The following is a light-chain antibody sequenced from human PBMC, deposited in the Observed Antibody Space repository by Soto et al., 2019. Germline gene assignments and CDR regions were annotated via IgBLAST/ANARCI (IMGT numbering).Light chain of an antibody. CDR2: WGS. Sequence: DIVMTQSPLSLPVTPGEPASISCRSSQSLLHSNGYTYLDWYLQKPGQSPQLLIYWGSNRASGVPDRFSGSGSGTDFTLKISRVEAEDVGVYYCMQALQTPLTFGPGTKVHIK. CDR1: QSLLHSNGYTY. V-gene: IGKV2-28*01. J-gene: IGKJ3*01. CDR3: MQALQTPLT.